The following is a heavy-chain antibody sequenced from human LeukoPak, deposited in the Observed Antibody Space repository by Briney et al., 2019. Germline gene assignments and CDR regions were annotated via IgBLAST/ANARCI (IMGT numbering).Heavy chain of an antibody. Sequence: PGGSLRLSCAASGFTFSSYAMHWVRQAPGKGLEWVSSINNVGSHIYYADSVKGRFTISRDNAKNSLYLQMNSLRAEDTAVYYCARDALYSSGWDSDFWGQGTLSPSPQ. CDR2: INNVGSHI. D-gene: IGHD6-19*01. CDR1: GFTFSSYA. J-gene: IGHJ4*02. CDR3: ARDALYSSGWDSDF. V-gene: IGHV3-21*01.